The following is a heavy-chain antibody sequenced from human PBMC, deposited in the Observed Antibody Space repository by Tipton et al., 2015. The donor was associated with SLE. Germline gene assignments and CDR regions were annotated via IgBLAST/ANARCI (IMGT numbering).Heavy chain of an antibody. CDR2: IYTSGST. J-gene: IGHJ3*02. CDR1: GGSISSYY. V-gene: IGHV4-4*09. Sequence: TLSLTCTVSGGSISSYYWSWIRQPPGKGLEWIGYIYTSGSTNYNPSLKSRVTISVDTSKNQFSLKLSSVTAADTAVYYCARADLSMGILGDAFDIWGQGTMVTVSS. CDR3: ARADLSMGILGDAFDI. D-gene: IGHD2-21*01.